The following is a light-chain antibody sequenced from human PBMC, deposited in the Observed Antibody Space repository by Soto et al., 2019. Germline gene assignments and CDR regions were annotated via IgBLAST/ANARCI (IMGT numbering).Light chain of an antibody. CDR1: SSDVGGYNY. J-gene: IGLJ1*01. CDR2: DVS. Sequence: QSALTQPASVSGSPGQSITISCTGTSSDVGGYNYVSWYQQHPGKAPKLMIYDVSNRPSGVSNRFSGSKSGNTASLTISGLQAEDEADYSCSAYTSRSLHVFGTGTDVPV. CDR3: SAYTSRSLHV. V-gene: IGLV2-14*03.